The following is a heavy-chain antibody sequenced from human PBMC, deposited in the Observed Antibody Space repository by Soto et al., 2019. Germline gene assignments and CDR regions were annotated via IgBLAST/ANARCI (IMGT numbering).Heavy chain of an antibody. J-gene: IGHJ4*01. V-gene: IGHV3-7*05. Sequence: GGSLRLSCIGSGFTFGNYWMSWVRQAPGKGLEWVANIKPDGSDKYYEESVKGRFTISRDNAKNSLHLQMNSLSAEDTALYYCTRLRHDGGTYYFDNWGLGTLVTVSS. CDR1: GFTFGNYW. D-gene: IGHD1-26*01. CDR2: IKPDGSDK. CDR3: TRLRHDGGTYYFDN.